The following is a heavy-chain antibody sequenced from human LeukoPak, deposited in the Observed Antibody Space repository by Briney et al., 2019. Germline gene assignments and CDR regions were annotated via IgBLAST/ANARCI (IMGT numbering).Heavy chain of an antibody. D-gene: IGHD2-8*01. CDR1: GASINNYY. CDR3: TRVVNGGHFDY. Sequence: SETLSLTCSVSGASINNYYWTWIRQPPGKGLEWIGYVYHTGASGYHPPLKSRVAMSLDTSKNQVSLNLRSVTAADTAVYFCTRVVNGGHFDYWGQGTLVTVSS. CDR2: VYHTGAS. J-gene: IGHJ4*02. V-gene: IGHV4-59*01.